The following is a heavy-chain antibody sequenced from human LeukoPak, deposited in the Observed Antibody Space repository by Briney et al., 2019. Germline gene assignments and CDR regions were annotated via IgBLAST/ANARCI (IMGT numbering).Heavy chain of an antibody. CDR3: ARDLSGSYYYFDY. CDR2: IYHSGST. J-gene: IGHJ4*02. Sequence: SQTLSLTCTVSGGSISSGGYYWSWIRQPPGKGLEWIGYIYHSGSTYYNPSLKSRVTISVDTSKNQFSLKLSSVTAADTAVYYCARDLSGSYYYFDYWGQGTLVTVSS. CDR1: GGSISSGGYY. V-gene: IGHV4-30-2*01. D-gene: IGHD1-26*01.